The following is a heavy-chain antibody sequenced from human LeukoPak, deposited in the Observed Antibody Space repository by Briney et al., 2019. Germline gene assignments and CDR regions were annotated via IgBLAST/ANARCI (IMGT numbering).Heavy chain of an antibody. CDR3: ASGYTIDY. CDR1: GGSFSGYY. CDR2: NNHSGST. J-gene: IGHJ4*02. D-gene: IGHD4-11*01. Sequence: PSETLSLTCAVYGGSFSGYYWSWIRQPPGKGLEWIGENNHSGSTNYNPSLKSRVTISVDTSKNQFSLKLSSVTAADTAVYYCASGYTIDYWGQGTLVTVSS. V-gene: IGHV4-34*01.